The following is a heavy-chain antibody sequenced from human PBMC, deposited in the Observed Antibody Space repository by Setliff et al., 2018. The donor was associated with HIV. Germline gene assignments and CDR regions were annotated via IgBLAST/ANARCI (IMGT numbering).Heavy chain of an antibody. J-gene: IGHJ4*02. CDR2: IYPGDSQT. V-gene: IGHV5-51*01. D-gene: IGHD4-17*01. CDR3: ARGADYRDV. CDR1: GYSFTNKW. Sequence: GESLKISCVASGYSFTNKWIGWVRQTPGKGLEWMGIIYPGDSQTKYNPSFQGQVTISVDKSLRTAYLQWSSLKTSDTAFYFCARGADYRDVWGQGTLVAVSS.